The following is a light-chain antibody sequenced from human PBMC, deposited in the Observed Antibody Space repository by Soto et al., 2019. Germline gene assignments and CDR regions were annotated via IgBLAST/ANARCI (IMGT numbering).Light chain of an antibody. CDR2: DAS. J-gene: IGKJ1*01. CDR3: QQRDIWPWT. V-gene: IGKV3-11*01. CDR1: QSVNRY. Sequence: EVVLTQSPSTLALSLGERATLSCWASQSVNRYLVWYQQKPGQAPRLLMYDASKRATGIPARFSGSGSGTDFTLTISSLEPEDFAVYYCQQRDIWPWTFGQGTKVDIK.